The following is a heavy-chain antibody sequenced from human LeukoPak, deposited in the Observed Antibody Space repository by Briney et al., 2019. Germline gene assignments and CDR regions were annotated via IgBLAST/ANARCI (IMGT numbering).Heavy chain of an antibody. D-gene: IGHD4-23*01. CDR1: GYTFTSYG. CDR2: ISTYNGNT. J-gene: IGHJ4*02. Sequence: ASVKVPCKASGYTFTSYGISWVRQAPGQGLEWMGWISTYNGNTNYAQKLQGRVTMTTDTSTSTAYMELRRLRSDDTAVYYCARNLYGGNSWDVFDYWGQGTLVTVSS. V-gene: IGHV1-18*01. CDR3: ARNLYGGNSWDVFDY.